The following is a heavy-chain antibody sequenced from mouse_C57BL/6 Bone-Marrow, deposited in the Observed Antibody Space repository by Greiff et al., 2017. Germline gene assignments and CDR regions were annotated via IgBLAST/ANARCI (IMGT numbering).Heavy chain of an antibody. D-gene: IGHD2-3*01. CDR2: ISYDGSN. V-gene: IGHV3-6*01. CDR1: GYSITSGYY. Sequence: DVKLVESGPGLVKPSQSLSLTCSVTGYSITSGYYWNWIRQFPGNKLEWMGYISYDGSNNYNPSLKNRISITRDTSTNQFFLKLNSVTTEDTATYYCARGMDDGYYPVVDYWGQGTTLTVSS. CDR3: ARGMDDGYYPVVDY. J-gene: IGHJ2*01.